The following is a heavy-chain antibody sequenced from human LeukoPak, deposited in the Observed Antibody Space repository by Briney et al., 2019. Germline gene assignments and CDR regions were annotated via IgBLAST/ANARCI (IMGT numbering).Heavy chain of an antibody. V-gene: IGHV1-2*02. J-gene: IGHJ4*02. CDR2: INPNSGGT. Sequence: GASVKLCCKASASTFSGYYMHWERQAPGQGLEWMGWINPNSGGTKYAQTLQGRVTMTRHTTISTAYMELSRLRSDDTAVYCCASEVTDWGQGTLVTVSS. CDR3: ASEVTD. D-gene: IGHD5-18*01. CDR1: ASTFSGYY.